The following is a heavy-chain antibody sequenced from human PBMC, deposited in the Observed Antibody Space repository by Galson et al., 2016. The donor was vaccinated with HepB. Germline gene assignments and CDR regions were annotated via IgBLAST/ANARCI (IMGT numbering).Heavy chain of an antibody. D-gene: IGHD2-21*01. J-gene: IGHJ4*02. CDR2: MKPDESEI. V-gene: IGHV3-7*01. CDR3: AKEATFGMAYSFDY. CDR1: GFTFKNYW. Sequence: SLRLSCAGSGFTFKNYWISWVRQAPGKGLEWVANMKPDESEIYYADSVKGRFIILRDNARNSLYLQMYSLRAEDTAVYYCAKEATFGMAYSFDYWGQGSPVTVSS.